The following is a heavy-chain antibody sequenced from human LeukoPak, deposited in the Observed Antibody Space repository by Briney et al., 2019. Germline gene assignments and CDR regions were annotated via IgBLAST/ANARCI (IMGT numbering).Heavy chain of an antibody. CDR2: IYYSGST. Sequence: SETLSLTCTVSGGSISSSSYYWGWIRQPPGKGLEWIGSIYYSGSTYYNPSLKSRVTISVDTSKNQFSLKLSSVTAADTAVYYCAREEEGIGLRIDYWGQGTLVTVSS. D-gene: IGHD3-16*01. V-gene: IGHV4-39*07. CDR3: AREEEGIGLRIDY. J-gene: IGHJ4*02. CDR1: GGSISSSSYY.